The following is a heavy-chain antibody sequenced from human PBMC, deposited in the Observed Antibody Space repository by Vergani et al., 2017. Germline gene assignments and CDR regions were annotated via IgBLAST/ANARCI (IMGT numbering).Heavy chain of an antibody. CDR2: IYYSGST. CDR1: GCSISSSSYS. V-gene: IGHV4-39*01. Sequence: QLQLQESGPGLVKLSETLSLTCPVSGCSISSSSYSWGWMRQPQGRGLEWIGSIYYSGSTYYNPSLKSRVTISVDTSKNQFSLKLRSVTAADTAVYYCARLPPAVIAAAAARWNWVDPGNRGTLVIVSS. D-gene: IGHD6-13*01. CDR3: ARLPPAVIAAAAARWNWVDP. J-gene: IGHJ5*02.